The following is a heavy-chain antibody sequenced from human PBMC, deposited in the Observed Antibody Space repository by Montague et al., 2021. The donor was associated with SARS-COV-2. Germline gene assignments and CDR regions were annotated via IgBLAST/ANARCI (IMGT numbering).Heavy chain of an antibody. CDR1: GGSFSDYH. CDR3: ARGAPGY. D-gene: IGHD1-1*01. V-gene: IGHV4-34*01. Sequence: SETLSLTCAVCGGSFSDYHWTWIHQSPGEGLEWIGQINYGGSTKYNPSLKSRVTISIDTSKNQFSLKLTSVTAADTAVYYCARGAPGYWGQGTLVTVSS. CDR2: INYGGST. J-gene: IGHJ4*02.